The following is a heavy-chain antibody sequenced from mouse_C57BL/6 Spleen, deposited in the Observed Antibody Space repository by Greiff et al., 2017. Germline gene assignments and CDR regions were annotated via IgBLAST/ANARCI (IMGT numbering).Heavy chain of an antibody. CDR2: INPNYGTT. CDR3: ADGSSYDAMDY. D-gene: IGHD1-1*01. CDR1: GYSFTDYN. V-gene: IGHV1-39*01. J-gene: IGHJ4*01. Sequence: LLESGPELVKPGASVKISCKASGYSFTDYNMNWVKQSNGKSLEWIGVINPNYGTTSYNQKFKGKATLTVDQSSSTAYMQLNSLTSEDSAVYCCADGSSYDAMDYWGQGTSVTVSS.